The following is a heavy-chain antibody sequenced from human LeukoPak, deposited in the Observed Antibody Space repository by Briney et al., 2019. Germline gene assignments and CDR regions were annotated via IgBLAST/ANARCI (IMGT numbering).Heavy chain of an antibody. CDR2: INPNSGGT. Sequence: ASVKVSCKASGYSFTGYYMHWVRQAPGQGLEWMGWINPNSGGTNYAQKFQGRVTMTRDTSISTAYMELSRLRSDDTAVYYCARNAHKYSSSSLGWFDPWGQGTLVTVSS. J-gene: IGHJ5*02. D-gene: IGHD6-6*01. CDR1: GYSFTGYY. CDR3: ARNAHKYSSSSLGWFDP. V-gene: IGHV1-2*02.